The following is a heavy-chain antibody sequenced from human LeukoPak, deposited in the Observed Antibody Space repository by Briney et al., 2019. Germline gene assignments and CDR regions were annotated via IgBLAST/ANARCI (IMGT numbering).Heavy chain of an antibody. CDR1: GGSISSYY. V-gene: IGHV4-59*01. Sequence: PSETLSLTCTVSGGSISSYYWSWIRQPPGKGLEWIGYIYYSGSTNYNPSLKGRVTISVDTSKNQFSLKLSSVTAADTAVYYCASGSLLTGYYRGFDYWGQGTLVTVSS. CDR2: IYYSGST. D-gene: IGHD3-9*01. J-gene: IGHJ4*02. CDR3: ASGSLLTGYYRGFDY.